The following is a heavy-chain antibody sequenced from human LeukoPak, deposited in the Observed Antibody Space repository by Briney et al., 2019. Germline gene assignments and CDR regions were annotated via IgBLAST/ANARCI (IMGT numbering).Heavy chain of an antibody. D-gene: IGHD3-3*01. V-gene: IGHV3-30*02. CDR3: ARGGVNYDFWSLYYMDV. Sequence: GGSLRLSCAASGCTFSSYDFHWVRQAPGKGLEWVAFIRYDGSNKYYADSVKGRFTISRDNAKNSLYLQMSSLRAEDTAVYYCARGGVNYDFWSLYYMDVWGKGTTVIVSS. CDR2: IRYDGSNK. J-gene: IGHJ6*03. CDR1: GCTFSSYD.